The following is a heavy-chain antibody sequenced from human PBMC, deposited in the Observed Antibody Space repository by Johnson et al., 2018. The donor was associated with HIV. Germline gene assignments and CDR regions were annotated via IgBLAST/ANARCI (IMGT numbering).Heavy chain of an antibody. V-gene: IGHV3-11*04. D-gene: IGHD5-12*01. J-gene: IGHJ3*02. CDR2: ISSSGNTI. CDR1: GFTFSDYY. CDR3: ARDESGYDEGFDAFDI. Sequence: MQLVESGGGLVKPGGSLRLSCAASGFTFSDYYMSWIRQAPGKGLEWVSYISSSGNTIYYADSVKGRFTISRDNAKNSLYLQMNSLRVEDPAVYYCARDESGYDEGFDAFDIWGQGTMVTVSS.